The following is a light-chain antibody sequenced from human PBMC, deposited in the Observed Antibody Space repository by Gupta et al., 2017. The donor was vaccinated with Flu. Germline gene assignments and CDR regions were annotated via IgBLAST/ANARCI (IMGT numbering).Light chain of an antibody. J-gene: IGKJ1*01. V-gene: IGKV1-5*03. CDR1: QSINSW. CDR2: KSS. Sequence: GDRVTITCRASQSINSWLAWYQQKPRKAPKLLIYKSSSLESWVPSRFSGSRSGTAFTLTISSLQPDDFATYHCQQYDTYPWTFGQGTKVEIK. CDR3: QQYDTYPWT.